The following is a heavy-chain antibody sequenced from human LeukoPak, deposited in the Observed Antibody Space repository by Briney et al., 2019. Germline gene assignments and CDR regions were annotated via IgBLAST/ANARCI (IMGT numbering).Heavy chain of an antibody. Sequence: GGSLRLSCAASGFTFSDYYMSWIRQAPGKGLEWVAVIWYDGSNKHYADSVKGRFTISRDNSKNTLYLQMNSLRAEDTAVYYCARDLSPRELWVFDYWGQGTLVTVSS. CDR1: GFTFSDYY. CDR2: IWYDGSNK. V-gene: IGHV3-33*08. J-gene: IGHJ4*02. CDR3: ARDLSPRELWVFDY. D-gene: IGHD1-26*01.